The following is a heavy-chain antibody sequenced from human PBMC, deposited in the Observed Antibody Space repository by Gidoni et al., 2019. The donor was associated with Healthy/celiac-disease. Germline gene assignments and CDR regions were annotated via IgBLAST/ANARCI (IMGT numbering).Heavy chain of an antibody. V-gene: IGHV1-8*01. Sequence: QVQLVQSGAEVKKPGASVKVSCKASGYPFTTYDINWVRQATGQGLEWMGWMNSNSGNTGYAQKFQGRVTMTRDTSISTAYLELSSLRSEDTAVYYCARSPRNWGFDSWGQGTLVTVSS. D-gene: IGHD7-27*01. CDR2: MNSNSGNT. CDR3: ARSPRNWGFDS. J-gene: IGHJ4*02. CDR1: GYPFTTYD.